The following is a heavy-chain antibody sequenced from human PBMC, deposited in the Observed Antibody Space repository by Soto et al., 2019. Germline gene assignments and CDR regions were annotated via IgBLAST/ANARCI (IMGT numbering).Heavy chain of an antibody. V-gene: IGHV4-39*01. J-gene: IGHJ6*02. CDR2: IYYSGST. Sequence: PSETLSLTCTVPSAPVSSSTYTWGWIRQPPGKGLEWIGSIYYSGSTYYNPSLNNQVTVSVDKSKNKFSLKVTSMTAEDTDENNCARLHGYCISSSCHGHYAMDVWGQGTTVTVS. CDR3: ARLHGYCISSSCHGHYAMDV. CDR1: SAPVSSSTYT. D-gene: IGHD2-2*01.